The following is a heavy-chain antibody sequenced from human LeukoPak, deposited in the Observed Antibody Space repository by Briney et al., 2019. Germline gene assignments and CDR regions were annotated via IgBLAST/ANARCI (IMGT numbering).Heavy chain of an antibody. V-gene: IGHV3-15*01. CDR1: GFAFSNPW. J-gene: IGHJ4*02. D-gene: IGHD3-22*01. CDR2: IKSKIDSEIT. CDR3: TTETDTSGYYIPEH. Sequence: GGSLRLSCAASGFAFSNPWMRWVRQAPGKSPEWVGRIKSKIDSEITNYAAPVKCSITISRDDSKNTLYMQIKSLESEDTDVYSCTTETDTSGYYIPEHCGQGTLVTVSS.